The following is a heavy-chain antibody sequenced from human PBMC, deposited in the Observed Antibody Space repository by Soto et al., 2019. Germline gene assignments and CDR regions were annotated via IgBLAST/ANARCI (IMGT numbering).Heavy chain of an antibody. D-gene: IGHD3-16*01. CDR3: ARDRGGRYGVAWGYYFDY. J-gene: IGHJ4*02. CDR1: GGSISSGGYY. CDR2: IYYSGST. Sequence: QEQLQESGPGLMKPSQTLSLTCTVSGGSISSGGYYWSWIRQHPGKGLEWIGYIYYSGSTYYNPSLKSRVTISVDTSKNQFSLKLSSVTAADTAVYYCARDRGGRYGVAWGYYFDYWGQGTLVTVSS. V-gene: IGHV4-31*03.